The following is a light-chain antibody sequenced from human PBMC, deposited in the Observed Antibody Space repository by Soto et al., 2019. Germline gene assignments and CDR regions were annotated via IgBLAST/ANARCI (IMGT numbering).Light chain of an antibody. V-gene: IGLV2-23*02. J-gene: IGLJ2*01. CDR2: EVD. Sequence: QSALTQPASVSGSPGQSITISCAGTTSDVASYDLVSWYQQHPGRAPKLLIYEVDKRPSGISVRFSGSKSGATASPTSFGLLLEYEAVYFCCTYAGHVPKFGGGTKLTVL. CDR3: CTYAGHVPK. CDR1: TSDVASYDL.